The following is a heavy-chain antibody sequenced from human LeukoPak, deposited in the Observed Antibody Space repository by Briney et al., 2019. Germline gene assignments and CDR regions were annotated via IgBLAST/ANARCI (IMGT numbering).Heavy chain of an antibody. Sequence: PSQTLSLTCTVSGGSISSGGYYWSWIRQPPGKGLEWIGYIYHSGSTYYNPSLKSRVTISVDRSKNQFSLKLSSVTAADTAVYYCARDRWVDGYNSWGQGTLVTVSS. CDR1: GGSISSGGYY. V-gene: IGHV4-30-2*01. D-gene: IGHD5-24*01. J-gene: IGHJ4*02. CDR3: ARDRWVDGYNS. CDR2: IYHSGST.